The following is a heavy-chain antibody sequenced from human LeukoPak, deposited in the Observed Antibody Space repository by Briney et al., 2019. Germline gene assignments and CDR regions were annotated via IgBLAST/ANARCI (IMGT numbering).Heavy chain of an antibody. J-gene: IGHJ6*03. D-gene: IGHD4-23*01. CDR3: AKDGGGNLFYYYYMDV. CDR1: GFTFSSYG. CDR2: IRYDGSNK. V-gene: IGHV3-30*02. Sequence: QPGRSLRLSCAASGFTFSSYGMHWVRQAPGKGLEWVAFIRYDGSNKYYADSVKGRFTISRDNSKNTLYLQMNSLRAEDTAVYYCAKDGGGNLFYYYYMDVWGKGTTVTVSS.